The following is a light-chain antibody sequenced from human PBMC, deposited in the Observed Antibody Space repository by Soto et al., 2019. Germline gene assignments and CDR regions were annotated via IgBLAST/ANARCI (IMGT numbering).Light chain of an antibody. Sequence: EIVLTQSPGTLSLSPGERATLSCRASQRVIRSYLGWYQQKPGQAPRLLIYGASSRATGIPDRFSGSGSGTDFTLTISRLEPEDFAVYYCQQYGSSPWTFGQGTKVEIK. J-gene: IGKJ1*01. V-gene: IGKV3-20*01. CDR1: QRVIRSY. CDR3: QQYGSSPWT. CDR2: GAS.